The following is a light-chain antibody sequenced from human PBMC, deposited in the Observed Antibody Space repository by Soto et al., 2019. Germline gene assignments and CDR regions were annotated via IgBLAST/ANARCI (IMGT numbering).Light chain of an antibody. V-gene: IGKV1-39*01. J-gene: IGKJ1*01. CDR3: QQTYSTPPWT. CDR1: QGIGTY. Sequence: DIHLTQSPSSLSASVGDRVTISCRATQGIGTYLTWYHQKPGRAPNLLIYDASTLHTGAPSRFTGRASATAFTLTISSLQPEDVGTYFCQQTYSTPPWTFGQGTRVEI. CDR2: DAS.